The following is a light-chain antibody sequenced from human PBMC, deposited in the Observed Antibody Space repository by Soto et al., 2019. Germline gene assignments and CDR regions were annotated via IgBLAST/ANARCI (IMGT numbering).Light chain of an antibody. V-gene: IGKV3-20*01. Sequence: EIVLTQSPGTLSLSPGERATLSCRASESISSQLVWYQQKPGLAPTLLIFDASNRASGVPDRFTGGGSGTDFTLTIRRLEPEDFALYYCQHYGGSPITFGQGTRLEIK. CDR2: DAS. J-gene: IGKJ5*01. CDR1: ESISSQ. CDR3: QHYGGSPIT.